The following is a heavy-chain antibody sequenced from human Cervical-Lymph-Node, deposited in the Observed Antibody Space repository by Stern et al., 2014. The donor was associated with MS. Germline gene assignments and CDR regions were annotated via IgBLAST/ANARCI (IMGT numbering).Heavy chain of an antibody. Sequence: VQLVESGPEVKKPGTSVKVSCKASGFTFTSSAVQWVRQARGKRLEWIGWIVVGSGNTNYAQKFQEIVTITRDMSTSTAYMELSSLRSEDTAVYYCAAEPMYYSDSVGAFDIWGQGTMVTVSS. CDR2: IVVGSGNT. D-gene: IGHD3-22*01. J-gene: IGHJ3*02. CDR3: AAEPMYYSDSVGAFDI. CDR1: GFTFTSSA. V-gene: IGHV1-58*01.